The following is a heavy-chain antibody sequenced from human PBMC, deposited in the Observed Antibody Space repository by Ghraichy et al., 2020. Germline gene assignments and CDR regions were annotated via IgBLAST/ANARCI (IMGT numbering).Heavy chain of an antibody. CDR1: GFTFSSYA. CDR3: VKGIPRIDY. CDR2: ISSNGSNT. J-gene: IGHJ4*02. Sequence: GGSLRLSCSASGFTFSSYAMHWVRQAPGKGLEYVSAISSNGSNTYYADSVKGRFTISRDNSKNTLYLQMSSLSPEDTAVYYFVKGIPRIDYWGQGALVTVSS. V-gene: IGHV3-64D*09. D-gene: IGHD2-21*01.